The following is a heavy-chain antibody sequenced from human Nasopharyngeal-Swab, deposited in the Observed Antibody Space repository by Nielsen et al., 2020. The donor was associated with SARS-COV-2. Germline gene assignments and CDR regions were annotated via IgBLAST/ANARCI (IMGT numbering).Heavy chain of an antibody. Sequence: GESLKISCAASGFTFSSYGMRWVRQAPGKGLEWVAVISYDGSNKYYADSVKGRFTISRDNSKNTLYLQMNSLRAEDTAVYYCAKAAEPPTHYPRVVVVAATLDYWGQGTLVTVSS. CDR3: AKAAEPPTHYPRVVVVAATLDY. J-gene: IGHJ4*02. D-gene: IGHD2-15*01. CDR2: ISYDGSNK. CDR1: GFTFSSYG. V-gene: IGHV3-30*18.